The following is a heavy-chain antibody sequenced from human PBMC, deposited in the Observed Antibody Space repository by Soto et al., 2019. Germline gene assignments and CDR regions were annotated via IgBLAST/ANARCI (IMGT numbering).Heavy chain of an antibody. J-gene: IGHJ4*02. D-gene: IGHD3-22*01. CDR3: ARYAFYYSSGYYQYYFDY. CDR2: IYYSGST. CDR1: GASISSYY. Sequence: SETLSLTCTVSGASISSYYWFWIRLPPGKGLEWIGYIYYSGSTNYNPSLKSRVTISVDTSKNQFSLKLSSVTAADTAVYYCARYAFYYSSGYYQYYFDYWGQGTLVTVSS. V-gene: IGHV4-59*01.